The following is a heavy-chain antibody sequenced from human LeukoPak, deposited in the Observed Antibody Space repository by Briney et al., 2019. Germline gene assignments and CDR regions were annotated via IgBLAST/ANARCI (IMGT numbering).Heavy chain of an antibody. Sequence: MPSETLSLTCTVSGGSISSSSAYWGWIRQPPGKGLEWIGSIYYSKNTYYNPPLKSRVTISADTSKNQFSLTLGSVSATDTAVYYCVSPRGFSYGYFDYWGQGTLVTVSS. V-gene: IGHV4-39*01. J-gene: IGHJ4*02. CDR2: IYYSKNT. CDR3: VSPRGFSYGYFDY. D-gene: IGHD5-18*01. CDR1: GGSISSSSAY.